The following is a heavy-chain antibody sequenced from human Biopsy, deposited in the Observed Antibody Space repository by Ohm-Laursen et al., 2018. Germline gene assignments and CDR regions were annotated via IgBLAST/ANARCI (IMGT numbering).Heavy chain of an antibody. Sequence: GTLSLTCTVSGGSISSSTTYYWAWLRQPPGKGLEWIGSIYNTETTFYNPSLKSRVTISVDTTTNQFSLKVSSVTAADTALYFCARHPTGFWFDPWGHGTLVTVSS. D-gene: IGHD2-15*01. CDR3: ARHPTGFWFDP. V-gene: IGHV4-39*01. J-gene: IGHJ5*02. CDR1: GGSISSSTTYY. CDR2: IYNTETT.